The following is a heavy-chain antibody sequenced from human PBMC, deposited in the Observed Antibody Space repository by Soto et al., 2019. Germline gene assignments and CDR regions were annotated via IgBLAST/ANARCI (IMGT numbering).Heavy chain of an antibody. Sequence: ASVKVSFKASGYAFTSYGISWVRQAPGQGLEWMGWISAYNGNTNYAQKLQGRVTVTTDTSTSTAYMELRSLRSDDTAVYYCARDGRVCISTSCYAPDVTSWFDPWG. CDR1: GYAFTSYG. V-gene: IGHV1-18*01. D-gene: IGHD2-2*01. CDR2: ISAYNGNT. CDR3: ARDGRVCISTSCYAPDVTSWFDP. J-gene: IGHJ5*02.